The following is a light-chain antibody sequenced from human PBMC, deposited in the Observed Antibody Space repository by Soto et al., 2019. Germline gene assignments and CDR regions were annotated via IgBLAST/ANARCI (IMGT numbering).Light chain of an antibody. J-gene: IGKJ2*01. V-gene: IGKV3-15*01. Sequence: EIVMTQSPATLSVSPGERATLSCRASQSVSSNLAWYQQKPGQAPRLLIYDASTRAAGIPPKFSGSGSGTEFTLTISSLQSEDLAVYYCQQYNNWPGYTFGQGTKLEIK. CDR2: DAS. CDR3: QQYNNWPGYT. CDR1: QSVSSN.